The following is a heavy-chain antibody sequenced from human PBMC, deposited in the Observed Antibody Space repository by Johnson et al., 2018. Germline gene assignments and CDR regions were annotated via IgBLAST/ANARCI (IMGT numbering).Heavy chain of an antibody. CDR3: TTGTWPTGNDY. Sequence: VQLVQSGGGLVKPGGSXRLSCAASGIGFSYAWMSWVRQAPGKGLEWVGRIKRRTDGGTTDYAAPVKGRFTITRDDSKNTLYRQMNTLETEDTAVYYCTTGTWPTGNDYWGQGTLVTVSS. CDR2: IKRRTDGGTT. D-gene: IGHD2-8*02. CDR1: GIGFSYAW. V-gene: IGHV3-15*01. J-gene: IGHJ4*02.